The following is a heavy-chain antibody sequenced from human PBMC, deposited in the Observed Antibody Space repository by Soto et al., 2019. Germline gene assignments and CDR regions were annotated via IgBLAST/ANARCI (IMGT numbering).Heavy chain of an antibody. D-gene: IGHD5-18*01. Sequence: GGSLRLSCAASGFTFSDYYMSWIRQAPGKGLEWVSYISSSGSTIYYADSVKGRFTISRDNAKNSLYLQMNSLRAEDTAVYYCARDLEDTQNYYYYYMDVWGKGTTVTVSS. V-gene: IGHV3-11*01. J-gene: IGHJ6*03. CDR1: GFTFSDYY. CDR2: ISSSGSTI. CDR3: ARDLEDTQNYYYYYMDV.